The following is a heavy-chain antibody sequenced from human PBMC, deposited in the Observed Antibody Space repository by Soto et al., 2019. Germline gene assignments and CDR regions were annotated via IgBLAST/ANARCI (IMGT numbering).Heavy chain of an antibody. V-gene: IGHV1-8*01. CDR2: MNPNSGNT. Sequence: ASVKVSCKASGYTFTSYDINWVRQATGQGLEWMGWMNPNSGNTGYAQKFQGRVTMTRNTSISTAYMELSSLRSEDTAVYYCARESSCSSTSCYSNWFDPWGQGTLVTAPQ. J-gene: IGHJ5*02. CDR3: ARESSCSSTSCYSNWFDP. D-gene: IGHD2-2*01. CDR1: GYTFTSYD.